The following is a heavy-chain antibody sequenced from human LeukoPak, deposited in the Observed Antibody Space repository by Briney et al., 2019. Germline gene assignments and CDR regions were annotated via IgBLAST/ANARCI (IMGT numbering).Heavy chain of an antibody. Sequence: SVKVSCKASGYTFTSYGISWVRQAPGQGLEWMGWISAYNGNTNYAQKLQGRVTMTRDTSTSTVYMELSSLRSEDTAVYYCARGNYYDSSGHLYYWGQGTLVTVSS. CDR3: ARGNYYDSSGHLYY. CDR1: GYTFTSYG. CDR2: ISAYNGNT. V-gene: IGHV1-18*01. D-gene: IGHD3-22*01. J-gene: IGHJ4*02.